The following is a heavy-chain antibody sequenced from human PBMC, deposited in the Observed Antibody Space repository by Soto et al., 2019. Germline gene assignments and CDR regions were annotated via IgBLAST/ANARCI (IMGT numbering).Heavy chain of an antibody. D-gene: IGHD2-2*01. V-gene: IGHV5-10-1*01. CDR2: IDPSDSYT. CDR1: GYSFTNYW. Sequence: GESLKISCKGSGYSFTNYWITWVRQMPGKGLEWMGRIDPSDSYTNYSPSFQGHVTISADKSIGTAYLQWSSLRAEDTAVYYCAKEKISTSCCNWFDPWGQGTLVTVSS. CDR3: AKEKISTSCCNWFDP. J-gene: IGHJ5*02.